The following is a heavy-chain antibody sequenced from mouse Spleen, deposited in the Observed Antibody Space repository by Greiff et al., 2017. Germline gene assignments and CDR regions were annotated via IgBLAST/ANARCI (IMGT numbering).Heavy chain of an antibody. V-gene: IGHV2-9*02. CDR1: GFSLTSYC. D-gene: IGHD4-1*01. Sequence: VQLQQSGPGLVAPSQSLSITCTVSGFSLTSYCVHWVRQPPGKGLEWLGVIWAGGSTNYNTAHMTRLSISKDNYKSQVFLKMNSLQTDDTAMYYCASNWDGKAMDYWGEGTSVTVSS. CDR2: IWAGGST. J-gene: IGHJ4*01. CDR3: ASNWDGKAMDY.